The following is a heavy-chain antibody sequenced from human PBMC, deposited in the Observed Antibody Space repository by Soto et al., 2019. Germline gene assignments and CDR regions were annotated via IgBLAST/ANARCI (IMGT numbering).Heavy chain of an antibody. D-gene: IGHD3-22*01. CDR3: ARDRIVVVITKDYYYGMDV. CDR1: GGSISSGDYY. Sequence: QVQLQESGPGLVKPSQTLSLTCTVSGGSISSGDYYWSWIRQPPGKGLEWIGYIHYSGSTYYNPSLKSRVTISVDTSNNQFSMKLSSVTAADTAVYYCARDRIVVVITKDYYYGMDVWGQGTTVTVSS. CDR2: IHYSGST. J-gene: IGHJ6*02. V-gene: IGHV4-30-4*01.